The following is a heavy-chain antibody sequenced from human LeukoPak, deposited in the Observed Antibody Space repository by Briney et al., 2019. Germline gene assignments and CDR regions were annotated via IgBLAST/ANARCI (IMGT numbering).Heavy chain of an antibody. Sequence: SVKVSCKASGGTFSSYAISWVRQAPGQGLEWMGGIIPIFGTANYAQKFQGRVTITADESTSTAYMELSSLRSEDTAVYYCARVPDTSIKYQLLTGPFDYWGQGTLVTVSS. CDR2: IIPIFGTA. D-gene: IGHD2-2*01. J-gene: IGHJ4*02. V-gene: IGHV1-69*13. CDR3: ARVPDTSIKYQLLTGPFDY. CDR1: GGTFSSYA.